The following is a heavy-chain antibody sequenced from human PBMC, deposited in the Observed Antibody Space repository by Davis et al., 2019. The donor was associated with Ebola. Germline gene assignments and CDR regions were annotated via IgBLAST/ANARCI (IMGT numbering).Heavy chain of an antibody. Sequence: SVKVSCKTSGDTFGEYGYNWVRQAPGQGLEWMGGIIYIFGAPNYAQKFQGRVTITADKSTSTAYLELSSLRSEDTAVYYCATASSDYHYYYAMDVWGQGTTVTVSS. CDR2: IIYIFGAP. V-gene: IGHV1-69*06. D-gene: IGHD3-22*01. CDR1: GDTFGEYG. CDR3: ATASSDYHYYYAMDV. J-gene: IGHJ6*02.